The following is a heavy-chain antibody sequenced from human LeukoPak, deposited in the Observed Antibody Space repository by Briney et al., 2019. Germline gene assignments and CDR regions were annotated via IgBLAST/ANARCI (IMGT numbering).Heavy chain of an antibody. CDR2: INWNGGST. V-gene: IGHV3-20*04. D-gene: IGHD3-10*01. CDR1: GFTSSNAW. J-gene: IGHJ4*02. Sequence: GGSLRLSCTASGFTSSNAWMTWVRQVPGKGLEWVSGINWNGGSTGYADSVKGRFTISRDNAKNSLYLQMNSLRAEDTALYYCARGGWFGELLFDYWGQGTLVTVSS. CDR3: ARGGWFGELLFDY.